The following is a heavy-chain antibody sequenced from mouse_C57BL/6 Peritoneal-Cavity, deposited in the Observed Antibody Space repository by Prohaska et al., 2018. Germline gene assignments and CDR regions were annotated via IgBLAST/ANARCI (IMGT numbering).Heavy chain of an antibody. CDR2: IYPGDGDT. CDR1: GYAFSSHW. J-gene: IGHJ4*01. D-gene: IGHD1-1*01. CDR3: ARSGITTVVPYAMDY. V-gene: IGHV1-80*01. Sequence: QVQLQQSGAELVKPGASVKISCKASGYAFSSHWLNWVKQRPGKGLEWIGQIYPGDGDTNDNGKFKGKATLTADKSSSTAYMQLSSLTSEDSAVYFCARSGITTVVPYAMDYWGQGTSVTVSS.